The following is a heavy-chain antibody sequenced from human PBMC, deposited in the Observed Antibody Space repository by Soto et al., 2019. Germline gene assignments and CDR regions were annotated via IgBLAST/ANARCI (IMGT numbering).Heavy chain of an antibody. D-gene: IGHD3-16*02. CDR2: ISSRGRT. J-gene: IGHJ4*02. Sequence: QVHLQESGPGLVKPSQTLSLYCAVSGASISRDAYHWSWIRQHPGKVLEWVGFISSRGRTYYNPSLKSRLTISADTSKSQFSLHLTSVTAADTAMYFCARYRLTGTWSKFDYWGQGTLVTVSS. CDR1: GASISRDAYH. V-gene: IGHV4-31*11. CDR3: ARYRLTGTWSKFDY.